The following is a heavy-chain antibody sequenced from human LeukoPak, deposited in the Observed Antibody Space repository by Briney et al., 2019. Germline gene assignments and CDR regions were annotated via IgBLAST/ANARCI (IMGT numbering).Heavy chain of an antibody. CDR2: ITGDCNYM. J-gene: IGHJ4*02. D-gene: IGHD3-3*01. Sequence: GGSLRLSCAASGFTFNDYTMTWVRQAPGKGLEWVSSITGDCNYMFYADSVKGRFTISRDNAQNSLFLELNSLRGGDTAVYYCARERNFYYFDYWGRGALVTVSS. V-gene: IGHV3-21*01. CDR3: ARERNFYYFDY. CDR1: GFTFNDYT.